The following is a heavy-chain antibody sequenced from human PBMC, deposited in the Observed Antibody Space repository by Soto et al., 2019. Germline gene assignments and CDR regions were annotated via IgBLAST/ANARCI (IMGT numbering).Heavy chain of an antibody. CDR2: IYYSGST. Sequence: QVQLQESGPGLVKPSETLSLTCTVSGGSISSYYWSWIRQPPGKGLEWIGYIYYSGSTNYNPSLRRRVTISVDKSKNQFSLKLSSVTAADTAVYYCAREDCSGGSCYGAVWGQGTLVTVSS. J-gene: IGHJ4*02. CDR1: GGSISSYY. CDR3: AREDCSGGSCYGAV. D-gene: IGHD2-15*01. V-gene: IGHV4-59*01.